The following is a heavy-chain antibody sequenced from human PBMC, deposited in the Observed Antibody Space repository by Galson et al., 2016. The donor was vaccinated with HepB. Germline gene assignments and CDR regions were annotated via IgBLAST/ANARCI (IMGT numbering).Heavy chain of an antibody. CDR3: VRAGLLIGSYSGYYGMDV. Sequence: SLRLSCAASGFTFDDYAMHWVRQAPGKGLEWVSGISWNSGNTGYADSVKGRFTISRDNSKNSLYLQMNSLRREDTALYYCVRAGLLIGSYSGYYGMDVWGQGTTVTVSS. CDR2: ISWNSGNT. J-gene: IGHJ6*02. CDR1: GFTFDDYA. D-gene: IGHD1-26*01. V-gene: IGHV3-9*01.